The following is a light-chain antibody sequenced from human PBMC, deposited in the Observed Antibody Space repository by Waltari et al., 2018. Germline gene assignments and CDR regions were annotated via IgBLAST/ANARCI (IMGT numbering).Light chain of an antibody. CDR2: WAS. CDR3: HHYYIPPLT. Sequence: DIVLTQSPDSLAVSLGERATINCKSSQILLSSFHIKTYIAGYQHKQGQPPKLLINWASARGSGVPERFSGSGSETDFTLTISSLQAEDVAVYYCHHYYIPPLTFGQGTRLEIK. V-gene: IGKV4-1*01. CDR1: QILLSSFHIKTY. J-gene: IGKJ5*01.